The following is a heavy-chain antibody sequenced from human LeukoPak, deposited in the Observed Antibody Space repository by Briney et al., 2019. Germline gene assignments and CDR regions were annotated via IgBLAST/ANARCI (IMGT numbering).Heavy chain of an antibody. CDR3: AKGGGQWLVRNWFDP. CDR2: ISWNSGSI. D-gene: IGHD6-19*01. J-gene: IGHJ5*02. V-gene: IGHV3-9*01. CDR1: GFTFDDYA. Sequence: PGGSLRLSCAASGFTFDDYAMHWVRQAPGKGLEWVSGISWNSGSIGYAGSVKGRFTISRDNAKNSLYLQMNSLRAEDTALYYCAKGGGQWLVRNWFDPWGQGTLVTVSS.